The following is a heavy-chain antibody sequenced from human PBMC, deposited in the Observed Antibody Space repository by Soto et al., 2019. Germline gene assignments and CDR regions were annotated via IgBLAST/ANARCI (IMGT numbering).Heavy chain of an antibody. CDR2: INHSGST. J-gene: IGHJ5*02. Sequence: SETLSLTCAVYGGSFSGYYRSWIRQPPGKGLEWIGEINHSGSTNYNPSLKRRVTISVDTPKNQSSLKPSSVAAADTAVYYCARIKGIAAVNWFDPWGQGTLVTVSS. D-gene: IGHD6-13*01. CDR3: ARIKGIAAVNWFDP. V-gene: IGHV4-34*01. CDR1: GGSFSGYY.